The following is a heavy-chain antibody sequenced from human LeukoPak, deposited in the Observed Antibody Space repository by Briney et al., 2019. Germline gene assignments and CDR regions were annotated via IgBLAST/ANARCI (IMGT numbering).Heavy chain of an antibody. V-gene: IGHV1-2*02. Sequence: ASVKVSCKASGYTFTGYYMHWVRQAPGQGLEWMGWINPNGGGTNYAQKFQGRVTMTRDTSISTAYMELSRLRSDDTAVYYCARALLRLGYFDYWGQGTLVTVSS. CDR1: GYTFTGYY. CDR3: ARALLRLGYFDY. J-gene: IGHJ4*02. D-gene: IGHD3-16*01. CDR2: INPNGGGT.